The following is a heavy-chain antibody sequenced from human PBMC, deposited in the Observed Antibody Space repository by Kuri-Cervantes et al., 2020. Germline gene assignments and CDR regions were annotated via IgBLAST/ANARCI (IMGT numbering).Heavy chain of an antibody. CDR2: ISSSSSYI. V-gene: IGHV3-21*03. Sequence: GGSLRLSCVASGFTFSSYNMNWVRQAPGKGLEWVSSISSSSSYIYYADSVKGRFTISRDNAKNSLYLQMISLRAEDTAVYYCARSNWNDAFDIWGQGTMVTVSS. CDR1: GFTFSSYN. CDR3: ARSNWNDAFDI. D-gene: IGHD1-1*01. J-gene: IGHJ3*02.